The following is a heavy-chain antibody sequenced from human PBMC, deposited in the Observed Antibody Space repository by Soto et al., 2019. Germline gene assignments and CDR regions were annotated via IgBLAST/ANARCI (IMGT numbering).Heavy chain of an antibody. J-gene: IGHJ4*02. CDR1: GFTFSSYA. Sequence: GGSLRLSCAASGFTFSSYAMSWVRQAPGKGLEWVSAISGSGGSTYYADSVKGRFTISRDNSKNTLYLQMNSLRAEDTAVYYCAKVEYCSGGSCYGQWYDFDYWGQGTLVTVSS. V-gene: IGHV3-23*01. CDR2: ISGSGGST. D-gene: IGHD2-15*01. CDR3: AKVEYCSGGSCYGQWYDFDY.